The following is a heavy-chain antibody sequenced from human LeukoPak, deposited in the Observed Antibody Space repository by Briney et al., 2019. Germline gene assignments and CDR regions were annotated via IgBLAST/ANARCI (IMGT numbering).Heavy chain of an antibody. D-gene: IGHD6-13*01. V-gene: IGHV4-59*01. CDR1: GGSISSYY. CDR3: ARGLRYSSPYYYYYMDV. Sequence: SETLSLTCTVSGGSISSYYGSWIRQPPGKGLEWIGYIYYSGSTNYNPSLKSRVTISVDTSKNQFSLKLSSVTAADTAVYYCARGLRYSSPYYYYYMDVWGKGTTVTVSS. CDR2: IYYSGST. J-gene: IGHJ6*03.